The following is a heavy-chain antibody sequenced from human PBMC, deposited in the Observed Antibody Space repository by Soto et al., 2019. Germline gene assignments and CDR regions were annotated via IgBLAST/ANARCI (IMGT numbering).Heavy chain of an antibody. CDR2: INPSGGST. D-gene: IGHD3-10*01. J-gene: IGHJ3*02. CDR3: ARDLRITMPFDAFDI. V-gene: IGHV1-46*01. Sequence: APEKVSCQATGYTFTRYYMHLVRPAPGQGLEWMGIINPSGGSTSYAQKFQGRVTMTRDTSTSTVYMELSSLRSEDTAVYYCARDLRITMPFDAFDIWGQGTMVTVSS. CDR1: GYTFTRYY.